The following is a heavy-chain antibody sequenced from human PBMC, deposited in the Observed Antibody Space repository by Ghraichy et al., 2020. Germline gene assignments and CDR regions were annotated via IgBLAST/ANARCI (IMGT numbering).Heavy chain of an antibody. J-gene: IGHJ6*02. D-gene: IGHD4-23*01. CDR2: ITSSSRTI. CDR1: GFTFSSYS. V-gene: IGHV3-48*02. CDR3: ARGSKVVRFFYYDGMDV. Sequence: GGSLRLSCVGSGFTFSSYSMNWVRQSPGKGLEWVSYITSSSRTISYADSVKGRFTISRDNAPNSLYLQMNSLRDEDTAVYYCARGSKVVRFFYYDGMDVWGQGTTVTVSS.